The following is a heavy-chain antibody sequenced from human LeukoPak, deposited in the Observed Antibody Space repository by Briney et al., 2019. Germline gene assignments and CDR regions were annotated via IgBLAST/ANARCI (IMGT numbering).Heavy chain of an antibody. V-gene: IGHV3-15*01. CDR2: IKSKTDGETT. CDR3: TCDYDGS. CDR1: GFTFSDAW. D-gene: IGHD4-17*01. Sequence: GGSLRLSCAASGFTFSDAWMSWVRQAPGRGLEWVGRIKSKTDGETTDYAAPVKGRFTISRDDSKNTLYLQINSLKTEDTAVYYCTCDYDGSWGQGTLVTVSS. J-gene: IGHJ5*02.